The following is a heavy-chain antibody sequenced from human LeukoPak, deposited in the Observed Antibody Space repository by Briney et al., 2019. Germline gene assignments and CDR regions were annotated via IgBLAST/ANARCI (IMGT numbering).Heavy chain of an antibody. Sequence: GGSLRLSCAASEFSVGSNYMTWVRQAPGKGLEWVSSISSSSSYIYYADSVKGRFTISRDNAKNSLYLQMNSLRAEDTAVYYCARVAVGATPYYFDYWGQGTLVTVSS. CDR2: ISSSSSYI. V-gene: IGHV3-21*01. CDR3: ARVAVGATPYYFDY. D-gene: IGHD1-26*01. CDR1: EFSVGSNY. J-gene: IGHJ4*02.